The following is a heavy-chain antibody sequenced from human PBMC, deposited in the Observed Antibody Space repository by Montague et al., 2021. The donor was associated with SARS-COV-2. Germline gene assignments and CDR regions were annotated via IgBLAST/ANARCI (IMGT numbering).Heavy chain of an antibody. D-gene: IGHD2-15*01. CDR2: IYSSGVT. J-gene: IGHJ4*02. CDR1: GASISSTNYY. CDR3: AGIINPFGSDGSPSPFDH. Sequence: TLSLTCTVSGASISSTNYYWSWIRQPAGKGLEWIRRIYSSGVTNYNPSLKSRVSISIDTSKNELSLKLSSVTAADTAVYYCAGIINPFGSDGSPSPFDHWGQGVMVTASS. V-gene: IGHV4-61*02.